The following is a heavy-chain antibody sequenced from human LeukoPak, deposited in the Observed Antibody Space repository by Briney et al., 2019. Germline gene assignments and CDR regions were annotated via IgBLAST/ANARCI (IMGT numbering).Heavy chain of an antibody. CDR3: AKDKMGGTYAFDY. CDR1: GFTFSSYS. Sequence: PRGSLRLSCAASGFTFSSYSMNWVRQAPGKGLEWVSSISSSSSYIYYADSVKGRFTISRDNFNNTLSLQMNSLRAEDTAVYYCAKDKMGGTYAFDYWGQGTLVTVSS. D-gene: IGHD1-26*01. J-gene: IGHJ4*02. CDR2: ISSSSSYI. V-gene: IGHV3-21*01.